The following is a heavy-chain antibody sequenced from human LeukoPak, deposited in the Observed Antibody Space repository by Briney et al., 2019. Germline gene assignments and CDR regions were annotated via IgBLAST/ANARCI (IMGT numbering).Heavy chain of an antibody. CDR1: GYTFTSYD. Sequence: ASVKVSXKASGYTFTSYDINWVRQATGQGLEWMGWMNPNSGNTGYAQKFQGRVTMTRNTSISTAYMELSSLRSEDTAVYYCARVSPHGSGFDYWGHGTLVTVSS. CDR2: MNPNSGNT. V-gene: IGHV1-8*01. D-gene: IGHD3-10*01. CDR3: ARVSPHGSGFDY. J-gene: IGHJ4*01.